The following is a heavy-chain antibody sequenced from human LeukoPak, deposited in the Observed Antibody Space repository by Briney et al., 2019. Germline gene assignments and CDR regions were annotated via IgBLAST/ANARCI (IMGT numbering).Heavy chain of an antibody. Sequence: SETLSLTCTVSGGSISSYYWSWIRQPPGKGLEWIGYIYYSGSTNYNPSLKSRVTISVDTSKNQFSLKLSSVTAADTAVYYCARETEMATNPFDYWGQGTLVTVSS. CDR1: GGSISSYY. D-gene: IGHD5-24*01. V-gene: IGHV4-59*12. J-gene: IGHJ4*02. CDR2: IYYSGST. CDR3: ARETEMATNPFDY.